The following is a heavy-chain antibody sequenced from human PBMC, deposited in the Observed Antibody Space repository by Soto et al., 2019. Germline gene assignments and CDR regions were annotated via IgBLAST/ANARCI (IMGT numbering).Heavy chain of an antibody. CDR2: ISASGCCT. J-gene: IGHJ4*02. D-gene: IGHD6-19*01. CDR3: VKDPPTGYSSGWYEGGSY. CDR1: RLTFSRNA. Sequence: GVSLRLSCAPSRLTFSRNAMSWDRQAQGKGSERVRVISASGCCTYYSSSVWGRFTISRDNSKSTLYLQMNSLRAEGTAVYYCVKDPPTGYSSGWYEGGSYWGQGSLSTVSS. V-gene: IGHV3-23*01.